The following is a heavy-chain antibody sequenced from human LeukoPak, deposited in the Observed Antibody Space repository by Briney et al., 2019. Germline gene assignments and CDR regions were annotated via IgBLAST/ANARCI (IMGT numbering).Heavy chain of an antibody. CDR2: IYGGEST. CDR1: GFTFSSYA. CDR3: GTMSNYDSGGYYDA. J-gene: IGHJ5*02. Sequence: PGGSLRLSCAASGFTFSSYAMSWVRQTPGKGLQWVSSIYGGESTNYADSVRGRFTISRDISENTLYLQMKNLRVDDTAVYYCGTMSNYDSGGYYDAWGQGTPVTVSS. V-gene: IGHV3-23*01. D-gene: IGHD3-22*01.